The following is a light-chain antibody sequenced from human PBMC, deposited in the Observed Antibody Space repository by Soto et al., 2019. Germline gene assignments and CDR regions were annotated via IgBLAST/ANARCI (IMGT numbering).Light chain of an antibody. CDR2: GAS. V-gene: IGKV3-20*01. Sequence: EIVLTQSPGTLSLSPGERATLSCRASQSVSSSYLAWYQQKPGQAPRLLIYGASSRATGIPDRFSRSGSGTDFNLTISRLEPEDFAVYYCQQYGSSPLVTFGQGTRREIK. J-gene: IGKJ5*01. CDR1: QSVSSSY. CDR3: QQYGSSPLVT.